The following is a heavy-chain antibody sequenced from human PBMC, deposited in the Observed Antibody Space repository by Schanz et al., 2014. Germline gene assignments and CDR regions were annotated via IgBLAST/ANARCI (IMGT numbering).Heavy chain of an antibody. J-gene: IGHJ3*02. CDR2: TNGDGTNA. D-gene: IGHD3-16*02. V-gene: IGHV3-74*02. CDR1: GFTFSSYW. CDR3: TRSYYDFSWGSYRFRAFDT. Sequence: EVQLLESGGGLVQPGGSLRLSCSASGFTFSSYWMHWVRQVPGKGLEWVSCTNGDGTNAKYADSVKGRFTISRDNAKKTLSLQMISLRAEDTAIYFCTRSYYDFSWGSYRFRAFDTWGQGTTVIVSS.